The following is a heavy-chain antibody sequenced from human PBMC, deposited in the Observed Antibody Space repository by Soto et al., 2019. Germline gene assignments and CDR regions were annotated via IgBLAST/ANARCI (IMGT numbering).Heavy chain of an antibody. CDR3: ARRVDFGNGYYTAPLDI. Sequence: QLQLQESGPGLVKPSETLSLTCIVSGGSISSGSYYWAWIRQPPGKGLEWIGSVYYTGSSGYHPTLKSRVTISLDTSNNQFSLRLTSVTAADTAIYYCARRVDFGNGYYTAPLDIWGKGTTVNVSS. CDR2: VYYTGSS. V-gene: IGHV4-39*01. CDR1: GGSISSGSYY. J-gene: IGHJ6*04. D-gene: IGHD3-3*01.